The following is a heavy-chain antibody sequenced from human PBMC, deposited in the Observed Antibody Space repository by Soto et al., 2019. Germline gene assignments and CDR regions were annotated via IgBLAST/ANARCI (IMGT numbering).Heavy chain of an antibody. J-gene: IGHJ4*02. CDR3: AREGIAVPGTRGGFDY. V-gene: IGHV1-18*01. CDR2: ISAKNGNT. D-gene: IGHD6-19*01. CDR1: GYAFSSHG. Sequence: QVHLVQSGAEVKKPWASVKVSCKGSGYAFSSHGFSWVQQAPGQRLELMGWISAKNGNTNYAQKVQSRVTMTTYTSTRTFSMELRGLRSDDTAVYYCAREGIAVPGTRGGFDYWGQGTLVTVSS.